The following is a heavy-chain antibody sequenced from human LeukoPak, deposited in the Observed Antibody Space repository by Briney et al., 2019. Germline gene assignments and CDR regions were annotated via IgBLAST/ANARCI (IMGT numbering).Heavy chain of an antibody. CDR3: ARDLGQYYDTSDNWFDP. D-gene: IGHD3-22*01. J-gene: IGHJ5*02. CDR1: GFRFSSYG. Sequence: GGSLRLSCAASGFRFSSYGMSWVRQAPGKGLEWVSSISSSYGSTYYADSVKGRVTISRDNSKNTLYLQMNSLRAEDTAVYYCARDLGQYYDTSDNWFDPWGQGTLVTVSS. CDR2: ISSSYGST. V-gene: IGHV3-23*01.